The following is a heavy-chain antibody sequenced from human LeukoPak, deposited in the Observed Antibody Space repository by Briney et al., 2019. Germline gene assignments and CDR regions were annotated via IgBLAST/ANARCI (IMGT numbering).Heavy chain of an antibody. CDR1: GGSISSYY. Sequence: ASETLSLTCTVSGGSISSYYWSWIRQPPGKGLEWIGYIYYSGSTNYNPSLKSRVTISVDTSKNQFSLKLSSVTAADTAVYYCARESEMATIDYWGQGTLVTVSS. CDR2: IYYSGST. J-gene: IGHJ4*02. CDR3: ARESEMATIDY. V-gene: IGHV4-59*01. D-gene: IGHD5-24*01.